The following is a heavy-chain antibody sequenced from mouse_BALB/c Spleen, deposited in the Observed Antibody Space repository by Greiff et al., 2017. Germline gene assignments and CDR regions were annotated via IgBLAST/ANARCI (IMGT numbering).Heavy chain of an antibody. CDR1: GYTFTSYW. J-gene: IGHJ4*01. CDR3: ARGGYGNYLYAMDY. V-gene: IGHV1-7*01. D-gene: IGHD2-10*02. Sequence: QVQLQQSGAELAKPGASVKMSWKASGYTFTSYWMHWVKQRPGQGLEWIGYINPSTGYTEYNQKFKDKATLTADKSSSTAYMQLSSLTSEDSAVYYCARGGYGNYLYAMDYWGQGTSVTVSS. CDR2: INPSTGYT.